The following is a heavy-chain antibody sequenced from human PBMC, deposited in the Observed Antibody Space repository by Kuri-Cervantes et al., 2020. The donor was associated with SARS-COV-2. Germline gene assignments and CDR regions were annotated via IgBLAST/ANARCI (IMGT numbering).Heavy chain of an antibody. D-gene: IGHD6-13*01. CDR3: ARDRFTGYSSSWDAFDI. J-gene: IGHJ3*02. Sequence: GESLKISCAASGFTFSNYWMTWVRQAPGGGLEWVANIKQDGSEEFFVDSVKGRFTIFRDNAKKSLYLQMNSLRAEDTAVYYCARDRFTGYSSSWDAFDIWGQGTMVTVSS. CDR1: GFTFSNYW. V-gene: IGHV3-7*01. CDR2: IKQDGSEE.